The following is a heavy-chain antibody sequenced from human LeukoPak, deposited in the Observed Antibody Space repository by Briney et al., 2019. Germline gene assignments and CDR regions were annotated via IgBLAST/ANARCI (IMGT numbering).Heavy chain of an antibody. V-gene: IGHV4-61*02. D-gene: IGHD3-16*01. Sequence: PSETLSLTCTVSGGSISSGSYYWSWIRQPAGKGLEWIGRIYTSGSTNYNPSLKSRVTISVDTSKNQFSLKLSSVTAADTAVCYCARGGSTPLYYYYMDVWGKGTTVTVSS. CDR2: IYTSGST. CDR1: GGSISSGSYY. CDR3: ARGGSTPLYYYYMDV. J-gene: IGHJ6*03.